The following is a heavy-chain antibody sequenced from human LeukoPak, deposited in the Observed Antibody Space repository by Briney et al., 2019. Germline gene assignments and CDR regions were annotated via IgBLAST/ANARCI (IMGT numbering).Heavy chain of an antibody. D-gene: IGHD3-3*01. J-gene: IGHJ6*03. V-gene: IGHV3-74*01. CDR2: IDIEGHGI. CDR1: GFTFSGYW. Sequence: AGSLRLSCVTSGFTFSGYWWHWVRQGPGKGLDVVSRIDIEGHGIISADSVKGRFTTSRDNVKNTLYLQMNSLRVEDTAVYYCAAGGGWDPSFGVVTHIDAWGKGTTVVVS. CDR3: AAGGGWDPSFGVVTHIDA.